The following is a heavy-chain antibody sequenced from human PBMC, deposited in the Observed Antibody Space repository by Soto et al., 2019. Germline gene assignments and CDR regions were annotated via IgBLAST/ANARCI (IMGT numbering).Heavy chain of an antibody. CDR1: GFTFRSSP. V-gene: IGHV3-23*01. Sequence: GGSLRLSCAVSGFTFRSSPMSWVRRAPGKVLEWVSGINGGDDSKHYGESVKGRFTISKDNSMKTVFLQMNSLRVEDAAVYYCTKDRVSDGIYSFDYWGQGALVTVS. D-gene: IGHD2-15*01. CDR3: TKDRVSDGIYSFDY. CDR2: INGGDDSK. J-gene: IGHJ4*02.